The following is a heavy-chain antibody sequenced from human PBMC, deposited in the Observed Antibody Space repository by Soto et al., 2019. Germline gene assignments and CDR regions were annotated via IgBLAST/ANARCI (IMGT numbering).Heavy chain of an antibody. CDR1: GGSISSGAYY. V-gene: IGHV4-31*03. J-gene: IGHJ4*02. CDR2: IYYRGNT. Sequence: SETLSLTCTVSGGSISSGAYYWSWIRQRPGKGLEWIGYIYYRGNTYYNPSLSSRLTISVDTSKNQFSLRLSSVTAADTAVYYCARNGPIQLWFFDYWGQGTLVTVSS. CDR3: ARNGPIQLWFFDY. D-gene: IGHD5-18*01.